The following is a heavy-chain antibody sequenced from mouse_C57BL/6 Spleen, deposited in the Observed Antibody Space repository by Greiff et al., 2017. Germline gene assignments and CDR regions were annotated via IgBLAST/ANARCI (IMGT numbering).Heavy chain of an antibody. D-gene: IGHD2-10*02. V-gene: IGHV7-3*01. CDR3: ARYDLDWYFDV. CDR2: IRNKANGYTT. J-gene: IGHJ1*03. Sequence: EVQGVESGGGLVQPGGSLSLSCAASGFTFTDYYMSWVRQPPGKALEWLGFIRNKANGYTTEYSASVKGRFTISSDNSQSILYLQMNALRAEDSATYYCARYDLDWYFDVWGTGTTVTVSS. CDR1: GFTFTDYY.